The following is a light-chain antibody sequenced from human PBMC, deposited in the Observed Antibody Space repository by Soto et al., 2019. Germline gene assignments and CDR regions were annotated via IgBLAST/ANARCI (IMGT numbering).Light chain of an antibody. V-gene: IGKV3-11*01. J-gene: IGKJ3*01. Sequence: EIVLTQSPATLSLSPGERATLSCRASQSVSSYLAWYQQKPGQAPRLLIYDASNRATGIPARFSGSGSGTDSTLTISSLEPEDFAVYYSQQCSNRRFTFGPGTKVDIK. CDR1: QSVSSY. CDR2: DAS. CDR3: QQCSNRRFT.